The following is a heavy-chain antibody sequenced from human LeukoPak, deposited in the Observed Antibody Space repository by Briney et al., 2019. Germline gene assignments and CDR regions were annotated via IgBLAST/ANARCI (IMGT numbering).Heavy chain of an antibody. V-gene: IGHV3-23*01. J-gene: IGHJ6*04. CDR1: GFTFSSYA. Sequence: PGGSLRLSCAASGFTFSSYAMSWVRQAPGRGLEWVSAISGSGGSTYYADSVKGRFTISRDNSKNTLYLQMNSLRAEDTAVYYCARDPSYYGSGSPGVWGKGTTVAVSS. D-gene: IGHD3-10*01. CDR2: ISGSGGST. CDR3: ARDPSYYGSGSPGV.